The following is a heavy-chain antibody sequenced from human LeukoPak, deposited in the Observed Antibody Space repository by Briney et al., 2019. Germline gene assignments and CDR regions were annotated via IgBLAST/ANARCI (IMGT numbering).Heavy chain of an antibody. D-gene: IGHD1-26*01. J-gene: IGHJ4*02. CDR2: VSYSGIT. CDR1: GGSISSYF. CDR3: ARSHSGIYYGNIDD. Sequence: PSETLSLTCTVSGGSISSYFWTWIRQPPGRGLEWIGFVSYSGITNYNPSLKRRVTISVDTSNNRFSLKLSSVTAADTAVYYCARSHSGIYYGNIDDWGQGSLVTVSS. V-gene: IGHV4-59*01.